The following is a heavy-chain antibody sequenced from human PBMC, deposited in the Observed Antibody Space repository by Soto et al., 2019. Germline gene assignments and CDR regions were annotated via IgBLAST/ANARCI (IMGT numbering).Heavy chain of an antibody. CDR2: INPSGGST. V-gene: IGHV1-46*01. J-gene: IGHJ4*02. Sequence: ASVKVSCKASGYTFTHYYIHWVRQAPGQGLEWMGMINPSGGSTDYAQKFQGRVTMTTDTSTTTVYMELSSLRSDDTAVYYCARPPFPGCINGVCYPCDHWGQGTLVPVSS. CDR3: ARPPFPGCINGVCYPCDH. D-gene: IGHD2-8*01. CDR1: GYTFTHYY.